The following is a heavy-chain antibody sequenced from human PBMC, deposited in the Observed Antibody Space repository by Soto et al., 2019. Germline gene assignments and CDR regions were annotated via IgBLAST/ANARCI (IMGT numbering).Heavy chain of an antibody. CDR2: INAGNGNT. Sequence: QVQLVQSGAEEKKPGASVKVSCKASGYTFTSYAMHWVRQAPDQRLEWMGWINAGNGNTKYSQKFQGRVTITRDTSASTAYMELSSLRSEDTAVYYCARSIVVVTALDYWGQGTLVTVSS. J-gene: IGHJ4*02. CDR3: ARSIVVVTALDY. V-gene: IGHV1-3*05. D-gene: IGHD2-21*02. CDR1: GYTFTSYA.